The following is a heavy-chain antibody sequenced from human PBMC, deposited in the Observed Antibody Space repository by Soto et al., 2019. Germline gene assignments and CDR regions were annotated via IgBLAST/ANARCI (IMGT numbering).Heavy chain of an antibody. CDR1: GFTFSSYA. J-gene: IGHJ5*02. CDR3: ARNHRSHCSGGSCWFDP. D-gene: IGHD2-15*01. CDR2: ISYDGSNK. Sequence: QVQLVESGGGVVQPGRSLRLSCAASGFTFSSYAMHWVRQAPGKGLEWVAVISYDGSNKYYADSVKGRFTISRDNSKNPLYLQMNSLRAEDTAVYYCARNHRSHCSGGSCWFDPWGQGTLVTVSS. V-gene: IGHV3-30-3*01.